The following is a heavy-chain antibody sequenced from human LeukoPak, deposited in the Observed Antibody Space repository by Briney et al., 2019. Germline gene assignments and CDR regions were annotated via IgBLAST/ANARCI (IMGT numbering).Heavy chain of an antibody. D-gene: IGHD1-26*01. CDR2: ISISGTYI. V-gene: IGHV3-21*01. CDR3: ARDVGEYSSGELSDY. CDR1: GFTFSTYS. J-gene: IGHJ4*02. Sequence: KSGGSLSLSCAASGFTFSTYSMNWVRQAPGKGLEWVSSISISGTYIFYADSVKGRFTISGDNDKNSLYLQMNSLRAEDTAVYYCARDVGEYSSGELSDYWGQGTLVTVSP.